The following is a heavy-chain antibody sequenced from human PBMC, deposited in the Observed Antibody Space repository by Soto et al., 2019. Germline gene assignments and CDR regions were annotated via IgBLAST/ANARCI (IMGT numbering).Heavy chain of an antibody. V-gene: IGHV1-2*02. CDR3: ARGGGTILAPLP. Sequence: ASVKVSCKAFGYTFTGYFMHWVRQAPGQGLEWLGWINPNSGATNYAQKFQGRVTLTRDTSINTAYMEMSMLRSDDTAVYYCARGGGTILAPLPWGQGTLVTVSS. CDR2: INPNSGAT. CDR1: GYTFTGYF. J-gene: IGHJ5*02. D-gene: IGHD3-3*01.